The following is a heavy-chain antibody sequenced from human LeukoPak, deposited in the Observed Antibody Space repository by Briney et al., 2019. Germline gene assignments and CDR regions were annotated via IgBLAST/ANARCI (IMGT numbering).Heavy chain of an antibody. D-gene: IGHD6-19*01. CDR2: IYHSGNT. CDR3: ASTRRAAVAGRFDS. J-gene: IGHJ4*02. CDR1: GASMSSNY. V-gene: IGHV4-4*09. Sequence: SETLSLTCNVSGASMSSNYWSWIRQPPGKGLEWTGYIYHSGNTNYSPSLESRVTMSVDESKNQFSLRVHFVSAADTAVYYCASTRRAAVAGRFDSWGQGTLVTVSS.